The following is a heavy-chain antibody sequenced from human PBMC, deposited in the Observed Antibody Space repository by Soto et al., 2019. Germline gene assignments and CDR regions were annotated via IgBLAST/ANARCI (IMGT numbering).Heavy chain of an antibody. J-gene: IGHJ4*02. D-gene: IGHD2-15*01. CDR3: ARNYGYSYGPDY. CDR2: IYYSGST. V-gene: IGHV4-59*01. Sequence: PSETLSLTCTVSGGSFSSYYWSWIRQPPGKGLEWIGHIYYSGSTYYNPSLKSRVTISVDTTKNQFSLNLNSVTAADTAVYYCARNYGYSYGPDYWGQGTLVTVSS. CDR1: GGSFSSYY.